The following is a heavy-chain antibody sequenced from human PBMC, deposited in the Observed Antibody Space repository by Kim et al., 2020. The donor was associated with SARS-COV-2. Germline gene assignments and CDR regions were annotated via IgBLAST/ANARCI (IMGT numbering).Heavy chain of an antibody. J-gene: IGHJ4*01. CDR3: ARGDMIRGVMGEY. Sequence: SQTLSLTCDISGDSVSANGAAWSWIRQSPSRGLEWLGRTYYISKWYSEYATPVKSRLTINADTRKNQFSLHLNSVTPDDTAVYYCARGDMIRGVMGEYWG. D-gene: IGHD3-10*01. CDR2: TYYISKWYS. V-gene: IGHV6-1*01. CDR1: GDSVSANGAA.